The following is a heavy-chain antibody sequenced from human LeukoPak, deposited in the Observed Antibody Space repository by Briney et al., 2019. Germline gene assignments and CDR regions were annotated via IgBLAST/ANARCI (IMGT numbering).Heavy chain of an antibody. CDR1: GFTFSSYG. CDR3: ATSDRYYYYGMDV. CDR2: ISYDGSNK. V-gene: IGHV3-30*03. D-gene: IGHD3-10*01. J-gene: IGHJ6*02. Sequence: GGSLRLSCAASGFTFSSYGMHWVRQAPGKGLEWVAVISYDGSNKHYADSVKGRFTISRDNSKNTLYLQMNSLRAEDTAVYYCATSDRYYYYGMDVWGQGTTVTVSS.